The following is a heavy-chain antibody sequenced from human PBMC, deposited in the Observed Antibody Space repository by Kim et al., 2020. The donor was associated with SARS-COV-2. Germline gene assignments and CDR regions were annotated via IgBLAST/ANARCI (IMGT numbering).Heavy chain of an antibody. CDR3: VKGKRRRTWIGGMDV. D-gene: IGHD5-12*01. CDR2: ISSNGGST. CDR1: GFTFSSYA. Sequence: GGSLRLSCSASGFTFSSYAMHWVRQAPGKGLEYVSAISSNGGSTYYADSVKGRFTISRDNSKNTLYLQMSSLRAEDTAVYYCVKGKRRRTWIGGMDVWGQGTTVTVSS. J-gene: IGHJ6*02. V-gene: IGHV3-64D*06.